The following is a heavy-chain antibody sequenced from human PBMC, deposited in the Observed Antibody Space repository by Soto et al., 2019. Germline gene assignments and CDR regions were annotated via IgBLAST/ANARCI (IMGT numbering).Heavy chain of an antibody. Sequence: SVKVSCRASGGTFSRYAIRWVRHAPGQGLEWMGGIIPIFGTANYAQKFQGRVTITADESTSTAYMELSSLRSEDTAVYYCAMTTSYTSPYYFDYWGQGTLVTVSS. CDR2: IIPIFGTA. CDR3: AMTTSYTSPYYFDY. J-gene: IGHJ4*02. D-gene: IGHD4-17*01. V-gene: IGHV1-69*13. CDR1: GGTFSRYA.